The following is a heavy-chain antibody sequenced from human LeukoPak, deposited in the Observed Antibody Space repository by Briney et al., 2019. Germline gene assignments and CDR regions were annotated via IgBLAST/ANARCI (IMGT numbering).Heavy chain of an antibody. CDR2: MNPNSGNT. CDR1: GYTFTSYD. V-gene: IGHV1-8*01. D-gene: IGHD3-3*01. Sequence: ASVKVSCKASGYTFTSYDINWVRQATGQGLEWMGWMNPNSGNTGYAQKFQGRVTMTRNTSIGTAYMELSSLRSEDTAVYYCARITIFGVVTIYYYYGMDVWGQGTTVTVSS. J-gene: IGHJ6*02. CDR3: ARITIFGVVTIYYYYGMDV.